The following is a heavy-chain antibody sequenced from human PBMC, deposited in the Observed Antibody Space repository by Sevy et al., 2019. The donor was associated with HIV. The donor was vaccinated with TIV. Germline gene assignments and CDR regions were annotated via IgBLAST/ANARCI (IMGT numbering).Heavy chain of an antibody. CDR1: GDSIYTYY. Sequence: SETLSLTCTVSGDSIYTYYWSWIRQPPGKGLEWIGYVSHSGNANYNPSLKSRVSMSVDMSTNQFSLKVKSVTAADTAVYYCARLRWDLVVVPGATPGCYFDSWGQGTLVTVSS. D-gene: IGHD2-2*02. J-gene: IGHJ4*02. V-gene: IGHV4-59*08. CDR3: ARLRWDLVVVPGATPGCYFDS. CDR2: VSHSGNA.